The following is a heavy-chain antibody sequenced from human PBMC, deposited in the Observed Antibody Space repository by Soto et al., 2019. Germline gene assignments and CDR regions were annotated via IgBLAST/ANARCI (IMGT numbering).Heavy chain of an antibody. CDR2: IYYSGST. V-gene: IGHV4-61*01. D-gene: IGHD2-15*01. CDR3: ARTYSGESYFDY. Sequence: QVQLQESGPGLVKPSETLSLTCTVSGGSVSSGSYYWSWVRQPPGKGLEWIGYIYYSGSTNYNPSLEGRVTISVDTSKNQFSLKLSSVTAADTAVYYCARTYSGESYFDYWGQGTLVTVSS. CDR1: GGSVSSGSYY. J-gene: IGHJ4*02.